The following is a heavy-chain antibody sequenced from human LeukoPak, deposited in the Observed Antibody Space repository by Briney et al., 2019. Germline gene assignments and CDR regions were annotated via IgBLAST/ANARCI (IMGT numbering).Heavy chain of an antibody. J-gene: IGHJ4*02. D-gene: IGHD5-24*01. CDR3: AISRDGYNYGNY. Sequence: ASVKVSCKASGGTFSSYAISWVRQAPGQGLEWMGRIIPIFGTANYAQKLQGRVTITTDESTSTAYMELSSLRSEDTAVYYCAISRDGYNYGNYWGQGTLDTVSS. CDR2: IIPIFGTA. CDR1: GGTFSSYA. V-gene: IGHV1-69*05.